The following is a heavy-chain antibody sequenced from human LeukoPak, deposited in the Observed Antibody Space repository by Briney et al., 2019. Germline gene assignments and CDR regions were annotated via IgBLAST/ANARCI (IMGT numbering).Heavy chain of an antibody. CDR2: INPNSGGT. CDR3: ARERGELLRYFDWSYGMDV. D-gene: IGHD3-9*01. Sequence: ASVTVSFKASGYTFTVYYMHWVRQAPGQGLEWMGWINPNSGGTNYAQKFQGRVTITRDTSISTAYMELSRLRSDDTAVYYCARERGELLRYFDWSYGMDVWGQGTTVTVSS. J-gene: IGHJ6*02. CDR1: GYTFTVYY. V-gene: IGHV1-2*02.